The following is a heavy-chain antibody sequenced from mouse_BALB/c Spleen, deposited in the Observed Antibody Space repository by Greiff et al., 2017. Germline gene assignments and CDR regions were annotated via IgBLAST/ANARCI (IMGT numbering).Heavy chain of an antibody. V-gene: IGHV5-4*02. CDR2: ISDGGSYT. D-gene: IGHD1-1*01. J-gene: IGHJ4*01. CDR3: ARGGLLLRYAMDY. CDR1: GFTFSDYY. Sequence: EVKVVESGGGLVKPGGSLKLSCAASGFTFSDYYMYWVRQTPEKRLEWVATISDGGSYTYYPDSVKGRFTISRDNAKNNLYLQMSSLKSEDTAMYYCARGGLLLRYAMDYWGQGTSVTVSS.